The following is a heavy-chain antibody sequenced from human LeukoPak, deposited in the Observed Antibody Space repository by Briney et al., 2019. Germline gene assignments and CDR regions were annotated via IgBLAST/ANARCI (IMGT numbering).Heavy chain of an antibody. CDR1: GFTFSSHG. Sequence: GRSLRLSCAASGFTFSSHGMHWVRQTPGKGLEWVAVIWYDGSNKYYADSVKGRFTISRDNSKNTLYLQMNSLRAEDTAVYYCAKDRPDAFDIWGQGTMVTVSS. J-gene: IGHJ3*02. CDR2: IWYDGSNK. V-gene: IGHV3-33*06. CDR3: AKDRPDAFDI.